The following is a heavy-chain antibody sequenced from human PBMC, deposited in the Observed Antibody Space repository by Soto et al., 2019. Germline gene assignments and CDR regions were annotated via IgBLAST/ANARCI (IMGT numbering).Heavy chain of an antibody. CDR1: GGTFSSYA. CDR2: IIPIFGTA. Sequence: SVKVSCKASGGTFSSYAISWVRQAPGQGLEWMGGIIPIFGTANYAQKFQGRVTITADESTSTAYMELSSLRSEDTAVYYCARIAVAGTYFDYWGQGTLVTVSS. J-gene: IGHJ4*02. D-gene: IGHD6-19*01. V-gene: IGHV1-69*13. CDR3: ARIAVAGTYFDY.